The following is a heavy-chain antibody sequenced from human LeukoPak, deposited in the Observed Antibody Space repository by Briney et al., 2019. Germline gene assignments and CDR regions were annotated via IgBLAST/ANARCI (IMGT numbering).Heavy chain of an antibody. CDR1: GGSISSSSYY. CDR2: IYYSGST. J-gene: IGHJ4*02. V-gene: IGHV4-39*01. Sequence: SETLSLTCTVSGGSISSSSYYWGWIRQPPGKGLEWIGSIYYSGSTYYNPSLKSRVTISVDTSKNQFSLKLSSVTAADTAVYYCARSHRKSFDYWGQGTLVTVSS. CDR3: ARSHRKSFDY.